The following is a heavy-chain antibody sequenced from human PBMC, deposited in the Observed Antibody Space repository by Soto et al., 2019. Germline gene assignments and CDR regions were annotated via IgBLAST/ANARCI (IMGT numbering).Heavy chain of an antibody. CDR1: GGSISSSSYY. D-gene: IGHD3-22*01. V-gene: IGHV4-39*01. Sequence: QLQLQESGPGLVKPSETLSLTCTVSGGSISSSSYYWGWIRQPPGKGLEGIGSIYYSGSTYYNPSLKSRVTISVDTSKNQFSLKLSSVTAADTAVYYCARHVDYYDSSGYYYFDYWGQGTLVTVSS. J-gene: IGHJ4*02. CDR2: IYYSGST. CDR3: ARHVDYYDSSGYYYFDY.